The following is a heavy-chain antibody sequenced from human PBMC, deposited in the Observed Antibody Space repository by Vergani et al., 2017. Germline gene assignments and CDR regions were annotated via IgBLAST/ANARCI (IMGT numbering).Heavy chain of an antibody. CDR3: SRDPDIVVVPAAPYYYYYYGMDV. J-gene: IGHJ6*01. Sequence: QVQLVQSGAEVKKPGASVKVSCKASGYTFTSYGISWVRQAPGQGLEWLGWISAYNGNTNYAQKLQGRVTMTTDTSTSTAYMELRSLISDDTAVYYCSRDPDIVVVPAAPYYYYYYGMDVWRQGRTVTVSS. V-gene: IGHV1-18*04. D-gene: IGHD2-2*01. CDR1: GYTFTSYG. CDR2: ISAYNGNT.